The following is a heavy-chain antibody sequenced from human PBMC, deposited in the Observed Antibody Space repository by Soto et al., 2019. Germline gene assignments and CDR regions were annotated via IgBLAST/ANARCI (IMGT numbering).Heavy chain of an antibody. J-gene: IGHJ2*01. V-gene: IGHV1-69*12. D-gene: IGHD2-15*01. CDR2: IIPIFGTA. CDR1: GGTFSSYA. CDR3: ARVVPVVQSFHYWYFDL. Sequence: QVQLVQSGAEVKKPGSSVKVSCKASGGTFSSYAISWVRQAPGQGLEWMGGIIPIFGTANYAQKFQGRVTITADESPSSXYMERSSLRSEDTAVYSCARVVPVVQSFHYWYFDLWGRGTLVTVSS.